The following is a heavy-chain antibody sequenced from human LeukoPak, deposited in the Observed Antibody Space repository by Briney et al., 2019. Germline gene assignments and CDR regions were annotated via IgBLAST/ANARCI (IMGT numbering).Heavy chain of an antibody. J-gene: IGHJ3*02. Sequence: PGGSLRLSCAASGFTFSSYWMNWVRQAPGKGLEWVANIKQDGSEKYYVDSVKGRFTISRDNAKNSLYLQMNSLRAEDTAVYYCASDLPLLRITFGGKGAFDIWGQGTMVTVSS. CDR2: IKQDGSEK. CDR3: ASDLPLLRITFGGKGAFDI. V-gene: IGHV3-7*01. D-gene: IGHD3-16*01. CDR1: GFTFSSYW.